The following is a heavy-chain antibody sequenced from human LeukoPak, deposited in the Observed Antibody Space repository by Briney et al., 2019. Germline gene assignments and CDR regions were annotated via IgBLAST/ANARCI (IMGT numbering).Heavy chain of an antibody. D-gene: IGHD2-2*01. CDR2: IYTSGST. CDR3: ARFCSTSCYWRDPKAIGFAFDI. V-gene: IGHV4-4*07. CDR1: GGSISSYY. J-gene: IGHJ3*02. Sequence: SETLSLTCTVSGGSISSYYWSWIRQPAGKGLEWIGRIYTSGSTNYNPSLKSRVTMSVDTSKNQFSLKLSSVTAADTAVYYCARFCSTSCYWRDPKAIGFAFDIWGQGTMVTVSS.